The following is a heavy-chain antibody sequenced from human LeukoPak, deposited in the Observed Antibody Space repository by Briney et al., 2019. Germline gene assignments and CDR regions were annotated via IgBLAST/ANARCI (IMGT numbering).Heavy chain of an antibody. Sequence: PSETLSLTCTVSGGSISGYFWSWIRQPPGKGLEWIGYIYYSGNTNYNPSLKSRVTISVDTSKNQFSLKLSSVTAEDTAVYYCARVGATQRSPVDYWGQGTLVTVSS. CDR2: IYYSGNT. J-gene: IGHJ4*02. CDR3: ARVGATQRSPVDY. CDR1: GGSISGYF. V-gene: IGHV4-59*01. D-gene: IGHD1-26*01.